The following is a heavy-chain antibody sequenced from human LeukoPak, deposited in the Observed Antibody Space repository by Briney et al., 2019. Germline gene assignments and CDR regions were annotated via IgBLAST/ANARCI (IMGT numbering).Heavy chain of an antibody. CDR1: GFTFSSYA. CDR2: ISGSGGST. J-gene: IGHJ4*02. V-gene: IGHV3-23*01. Sequence: QAGGSLRLSCAASGFTFSSYAMSWVRQAPGKGLEWVSAISGSGGSTYYADSVKGRFTISRDNSKNTLYLQMNSLRAEDTAVYYCARGGFLSSTKMLDYWGQGTLVTVSS. CDR3: ARGGFLSSTKMLDY. D-gene: IGHD2-2*01.